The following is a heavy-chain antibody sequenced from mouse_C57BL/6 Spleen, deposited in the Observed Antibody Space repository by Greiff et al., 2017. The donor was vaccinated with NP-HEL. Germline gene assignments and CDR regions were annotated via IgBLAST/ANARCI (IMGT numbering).Heavy chain of an antibody. CDR2: IDPEDGDT. D-gene: IGHD2-1*01. V-gene: IGHV14-1*01. CDR1: GFNIKDYY. Sequence: EVKLMESGAELVRPGASVKLSCTASGFNIKDYYMHWVKQRPEQGLEWIGRIDPEDGDTEYAPKFQGKATMTADTSSNTAYLQLSSLTSEDTAVYYCTTSYGNLYAMDYWGQGTSVTVSS. J-gene: IGHJ4*01. CDR3: TTSYGNLYAMDY.